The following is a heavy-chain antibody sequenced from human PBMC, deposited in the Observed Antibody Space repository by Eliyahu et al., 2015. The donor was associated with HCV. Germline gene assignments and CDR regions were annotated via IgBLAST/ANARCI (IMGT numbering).Heavy chain of an antibody. Sequence: VQLVQSGDEVKKPGSSVRVXCTPSXQTYRTYAINWXRQAPGHGPEWVGAIVPEYWTPYSARKFKGRVTITADRSTTTAYMELTGLTSADTAIYYCARGEPFGVAPPWYFDLWGRGTLVTVSS. CDR1: XQTYRTYA. D-gene: IGHD3-3*01. J-gene: IGHJ2*01. V-gene: IGHV1-69*01. CDR3: ARGEPFGVAPPWYFDL. CDR2: IVPEYWTP.